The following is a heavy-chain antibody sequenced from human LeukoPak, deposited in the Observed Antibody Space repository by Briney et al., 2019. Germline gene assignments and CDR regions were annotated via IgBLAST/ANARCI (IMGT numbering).Heavy chain of an antibody. CDR1: GGTFSSYA. CDR2: IIPIFGTA. J-gene: IGHJ1*01. V-gene: IGHV1-69*13. D-gene: IGHD2-2*01. Sequence: ASVKVSCKASGGTFSSYAISWVRQAPGQGLEWMGGIIPIFGTANYAQKFQGRVTITADESTSTAYMELSSLRSEDTAVYYCARDRGGYCSSTSCSEYFQHWGQGTLVAVSS. CDR3: ARDRGGYCSSTSCSEYFQH.